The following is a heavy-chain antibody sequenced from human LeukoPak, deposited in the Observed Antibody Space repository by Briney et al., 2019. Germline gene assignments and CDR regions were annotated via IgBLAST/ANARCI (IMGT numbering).Heavy chain of an antibody. CDR2: IWYDGSNK. Sequence: GGSLRLSCAASGFTFSSYGMHWVRQAPGKGLEWVAVIWYDGSNKYYADSVKGRFTISRDNSKNTLYLQMNSLRAEDTAVYYCASDCGGDCYSLDYWGQGTLVTVSS. J-gene: IGHJ4*02. D-gene: IGHD2-21*02. CDR1: GFTFSSYG. CDR3: ASDCGGDCYSLDY. V-gene: IGHV3-30*02.